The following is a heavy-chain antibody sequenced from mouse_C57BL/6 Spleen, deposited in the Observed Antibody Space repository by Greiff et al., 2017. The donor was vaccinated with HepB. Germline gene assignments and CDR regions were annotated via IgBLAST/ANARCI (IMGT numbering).Heavy chain of an antibody. V-gene: IGHV5-17*01. CDR1: GFTFSDYG. D-gene: IGHD4-1*01. CDR3: ARENWDEGAFAY. CDR2: ISSGSSTI. J-gene: IGHJ3*01. Sequence: EVQGVESGGGLVKPGGSLKLSCAASGFTFSDYGMHWVRQAPEKGLEWVAYISSGSSTIYYADTVKGRFTISRDNAKNSLILQMTSLRAEDTVMYYCARENWDEGAFAYWGQGTLVTDSA.